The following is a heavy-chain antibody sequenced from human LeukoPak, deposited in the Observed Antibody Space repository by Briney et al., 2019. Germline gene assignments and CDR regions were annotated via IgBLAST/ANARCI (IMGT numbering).Heavy chain of an antibody. CDR3: AREPYYYDSGAYYFWFDP. J-gene: IGHJ5*02. V-gene: IGHV3-7*05. CDR2: IKQDGSEK. CDR1: GFTFSDYW. Sequence: PGGTLRLSCAASGFTFSDYWMTWVRQAPGKGLEWVANIKQDGSEKYYVDSVKGRFTISRDNAKNSLYLQMNSLRADDTAVYYCAREPYYYDSGAYYFWFDPWGQGTLVTVSS. D-gene: IGHD3-22*01.